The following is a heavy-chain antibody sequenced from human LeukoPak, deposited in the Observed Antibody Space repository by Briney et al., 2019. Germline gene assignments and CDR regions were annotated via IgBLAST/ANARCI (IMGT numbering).Heavy chain of an antibody. D-gene: IGHD6-13*01. CDR3: ARGVGSSYFDY. V-gene: IGHV4-59*01. CDR2: IYYSGST. J-gene: IGHJ4*02. CDR1: GGSISSYY. Sequence: TETLSLTCTVSGGSISSYYWSWIRQPPGKGLEWIGYIYYSGSTNYNPSLKSRVTISVDTSKNQFSLKLSSVTAADTAVYYCARGVGSSYFDYWGQGTLVTVSS.